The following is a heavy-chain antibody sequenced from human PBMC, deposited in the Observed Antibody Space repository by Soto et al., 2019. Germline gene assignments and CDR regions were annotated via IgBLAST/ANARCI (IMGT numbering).Heavy chain of an antibody. CDR1: GFTFSSYG. CDR2: IWYDGSNK. J-gene: IGHJ4*02. Sequence: AGGSLRLSCAASGFTFSSYGMHWVRQAPGKGLEWVAVIWYDGSNKYYADSVKGRFTISRDNSENTLYLQMNSLRAEDTAVYYCAREGEDYYDSSGYYPLDYWGQGTLVTVSS. CDR3: AREGEDYYDSSGYYPLDY. D-gene: IGHD3-22*01. V-gene: IGHV3-33*01.